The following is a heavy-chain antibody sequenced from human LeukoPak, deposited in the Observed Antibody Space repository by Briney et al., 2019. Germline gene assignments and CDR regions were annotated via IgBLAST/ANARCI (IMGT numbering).Heavy chain of an antibody. D-gene: IGHD3-22*01. V-gene: IGHV7-4-1*02. CDR3: AREVTHSSGYPQHHWFDP. J-gene: IGHJ5*02. Sequence: ASVKVSCKASGYTFTGYYMHWVRQAPGQGLEWMGWINTNTGNPTYAQGFTGRFVFSLDTSVSTAYLQISSLKAEDTAVYYCAREVTHSSGYPQHHWFDPWGQGTLVTVSS. CDR1: GYTFTGYY. CDR2: INTNTGNP.